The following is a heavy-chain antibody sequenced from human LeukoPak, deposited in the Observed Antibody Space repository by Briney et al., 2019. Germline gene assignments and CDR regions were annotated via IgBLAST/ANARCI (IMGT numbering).Heavy chain of an antibody. J-gene: IGHJ3*02. Sequence: PSETLSLTCSVSGGSISSRSYYWGWIRQPPGKGPEWIGSIYYSGSTYYNPSLKSRVTISVDTSKNQFSLKLSSVTAADTAVYYCARLSRYYDILTGYQNNAFDIWGQGTMVTVSS. CDR3: ARLSRYYDILTGYQNNAFDI. CDR2: IYYSGST. CDR1: GGSISSRSYY. V-gene: IGHV4-39*01. D-gene: IGHD3-9*01.